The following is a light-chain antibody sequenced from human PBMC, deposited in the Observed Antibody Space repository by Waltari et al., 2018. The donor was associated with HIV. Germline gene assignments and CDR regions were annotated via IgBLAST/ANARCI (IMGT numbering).Light chain of an antibody. CDR3: VSYTSSNTLV. CDR2: DFS. CDR1: SSDVGGFNY. Sequence: QSALTQPASVSGSPGQSITVSCTGTSSDVGGFNYVSWYQHHPGKAPKLLIYDFSDRPSGVSDRYSGSKSGNTASLTISGLRAEDEADYYCVSYTSSNTLVFGGGTKLTVL. J-gene: IGLJ2*01. V-gene: IGLV2-14*03.